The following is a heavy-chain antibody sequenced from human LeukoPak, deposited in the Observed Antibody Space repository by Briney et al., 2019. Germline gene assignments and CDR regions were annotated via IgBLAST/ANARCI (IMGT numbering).Heavy chain of an antibody. CDR2: IYPGDSDT. D-gene: IGHD3-3*01. Sequence: GESLKISCKGSGYSFTSYWIGWVRQMPGKGLEWMGIIYPGDSDTRYSPSFQGQVTISADKSISTAYLQWSSLKDSDTAMYYCARLLKLRFLEWFRARHYYYYMDVWGRGTTVTVSS. CDR3: ARLLKLRFLEWFRARHYYYYMDV. J-gene: IGHJ6*03. V-gene: IGHV5-51*01. CDR1: GYSFTSYW.